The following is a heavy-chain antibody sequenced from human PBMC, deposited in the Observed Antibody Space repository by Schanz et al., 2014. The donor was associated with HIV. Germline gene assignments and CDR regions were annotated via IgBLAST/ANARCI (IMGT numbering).Heavy chain of an antibody. J-gene: IGHJ6*02. V-gene: IGHV3-23*04. CDR1: GFTFSSYA. CDR2: ISDSGGST. CDR3: AKGGRDILSYYGMDV. Sequence: VQLVESGGGVVQPGRSLRLSCAASGFTFSSYAMSWVRQAPGKGLEWVSVISDSGGSTYYADSGKGRFTISRDNSKNTLYLQMNSLRAEDTAVYYCAKGGRDILSYYGMDVWGQGTTVTVSS. D-gene: IGHD2-15*01.